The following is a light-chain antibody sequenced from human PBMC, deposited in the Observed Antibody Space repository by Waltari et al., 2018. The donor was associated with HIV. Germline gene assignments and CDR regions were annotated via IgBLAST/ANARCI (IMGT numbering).Light chain of an antibody. CDR2: RDN. J-gene: IGLJ3*02. Sequence: QSVLTQPPSASGAPGQRVTISCSGSSANIGNTVYWYQQLPGTAPKVLIYRDNQRPSVVPDRFSGSRSRTSASLDVSGLRSEDEANYICAAWDDILSGWVFGGGTKLTVL. CDR3: AAWDDILSGWV. CDR1: SANIGNT. V-gene: IGLV1-47*01.